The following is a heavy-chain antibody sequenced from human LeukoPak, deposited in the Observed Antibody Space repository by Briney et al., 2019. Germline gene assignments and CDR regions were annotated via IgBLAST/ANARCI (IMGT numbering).Heavy chain of an antibody. CDR1: GGSISSGGYY. V-gene: IGHV4-31*03. D-gene: IGHD4-11*01. Sequence: PSETLSLTCTVSGGSISSGGYYWSWIRQHPGKGLEWIGYIYYSGSTYYNPSLKSRVTISVDTSKNQFSLKLSSVTAADTAVYYCARAGLQKGLDPFDYWGQGTLVTVSS. CDR2: IYYSGST. CDR3: ARAGLQKGLDPFDY. J-gene: IGHJ4*02.